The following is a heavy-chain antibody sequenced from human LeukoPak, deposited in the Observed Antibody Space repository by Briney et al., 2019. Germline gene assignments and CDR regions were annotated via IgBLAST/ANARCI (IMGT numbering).Heavy chain of an antibody. Sequence: SETLSLTCTVSGDSIRSYYWSWTRQPPGKGLEWIGYIYYTGSTNHNPSLTSRVTISLDTSKNQLSLKLNSVTAADTAVYYCARHGAYSNAWDFFDYWGQGTLVTVSP. CDR1: GDSIRSYY. CDR3: ARHGAYSNAWDFFDY. V-gene: IGHV4-59*08. D-gene: IGHD5-18*01. J-gene: IGHJ4*02. CDR2: IYYTGST.